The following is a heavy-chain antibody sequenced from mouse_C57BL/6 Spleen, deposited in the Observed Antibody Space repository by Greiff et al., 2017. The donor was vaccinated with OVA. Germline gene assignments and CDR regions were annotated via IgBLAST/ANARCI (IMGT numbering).Heavy chain of an antibody. Sequence: EVKLVESGGDLVKPGGSLKLSCAASGFTFSSYGMSWVRQTPDKRLEWVGTISSGGSYTYYPDSVKGRFTISRDNAKNTRYLQMSSLKSEDTAMYYCARHEVITAVVYYALDYWGQGTSVTVSS. CDR3: ARHEVITAVVYYALDY. J-gene: IGHJ4*01. CDR2: ISSGGSYT. D-gene: IGHD1-1*01. V-gene: IGHV5-6*01. CDR1: GFTFSSYG.